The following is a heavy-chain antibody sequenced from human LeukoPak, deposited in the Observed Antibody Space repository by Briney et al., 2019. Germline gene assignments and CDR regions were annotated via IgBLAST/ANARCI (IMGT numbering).Heavy chain of an antibody. CDR2: INHSGST. Sequence: SETLSLTCAVYGGSFSGYYWSWIRQPPGKGLEWIGEINHSGSTNYIPSLKRRVTISVDTSNNQFSLKLSSVTAADTAVYYCARARRLVRGGSFDYWGQGTLVTVSS. CDR3: ARARRLVRGGSFDY. J-gene: IGHJ4*02. V-gene: IGHV4-34*01. CDR1: GGSFSGYY. D-gene: IGHD3-16*01.